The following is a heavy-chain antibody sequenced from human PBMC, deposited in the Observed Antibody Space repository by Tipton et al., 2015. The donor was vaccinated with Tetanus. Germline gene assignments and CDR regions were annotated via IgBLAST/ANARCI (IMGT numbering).Heavy chain of an antibody. V-gene: IGHV4-31*03. Sequence: TLSLTCTVSGGSISSGGYYWSWIRQHPGKGLEWLGDLYNSGRPYYNPSLKSRFTLLVDTTKNQFSLKLKSLTAADTAVYYCAREQARGARGWNYFDYWGKGSLVPVSS. CDR3: AREQARGARGWNYFDY. CDR2: LYNSGRP. D-gene: IGHD1-26*01. J-gene: IGHJ4*02. CDR1: GGSISSGGYY.